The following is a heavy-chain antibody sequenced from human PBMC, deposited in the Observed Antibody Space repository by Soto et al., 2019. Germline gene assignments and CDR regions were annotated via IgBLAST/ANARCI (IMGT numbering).Heavy chain of an antibody. CDR2: IKSKTDGGTT. CDR3: TTENRQLVHPSPDYYYYGMDV. D-gene: IGHD6-13*01. CDR1: GFTFSNAW. Sequence: GGSLRLSCAASGFTFSNAWMNWVRQAPGKGLEWVGRIKSKTDGGTTDYAAPVKGRFTISRDDSKNTLYLQMNSLKTEDTAVYYCTTENRQLVHPSPDYYYYGMDVWGQGTTVTVSS. J-gene: IGHJ6*02. V-gene: IGHV3-15*07.